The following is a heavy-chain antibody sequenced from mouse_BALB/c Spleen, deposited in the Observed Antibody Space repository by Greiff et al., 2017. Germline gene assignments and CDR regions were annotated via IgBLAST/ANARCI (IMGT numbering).Heavy chain of an antibody. D-gene: IGHD2-4*01. J-gene: IGHJ2*01. CDR2: ISSGSSTI. CDR3: GSGRLRACFDY. V-gene: IGHV5-17*02. Sequence: EVKLVESGGGLVQPGGSRKLSCAASGFTFSSFGMHWVRQAPEKGLEWVAYISSGSSTIYYADTVKGRFTISRDNPKNTLFLQMTSLMSEDTAMYYCGSGRLRACFDYWGQGTTLTVSS. CDR1: GFTFSSFG.